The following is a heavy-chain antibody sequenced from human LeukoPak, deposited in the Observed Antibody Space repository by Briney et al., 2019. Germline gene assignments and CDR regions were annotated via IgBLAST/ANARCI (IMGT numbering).Heavy chain of an antibody. D-gene: IGHD4-11*01. CDR1: GGSFSGYY. CDR3: ARATTVTPYYFDY. V-gene: IGHV4-34*01. CDR2: INHSGST. Sequence: PSETLSLTCAVYGGSFSGYYWSWIRQPPGKGLEWIGEINHSGSTNYNPSLKSRVTISVDTSKNQFSLKLSSVTAADSAVYYCARATTVTPYYFDYWGQGTLVTASS. J-gene: IGHJ4*02.